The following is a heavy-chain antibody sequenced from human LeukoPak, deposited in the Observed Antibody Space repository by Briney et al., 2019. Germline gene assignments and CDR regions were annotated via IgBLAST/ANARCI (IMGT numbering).Heavy chain of an antibody. CDR3: AKDLYYYDSSGYYPFDY. CDR1: GLTFSSHW. J-gene: IGHJ4*02. CDR2: ISYDGSNK. D-gene: IGHD3-22*01. V-gene: IGHV3-30*18. Sequence: PGGSLRLSCAASGLTFSSHWMHWVRQAPGKGLEWVAVISYDGSNKYYADSVKGRFTISRDNSKNTLYLQMNSLRAEDTAVYYCAKDLYYYDSSGYYPFDYWGQGTLVTVSS.